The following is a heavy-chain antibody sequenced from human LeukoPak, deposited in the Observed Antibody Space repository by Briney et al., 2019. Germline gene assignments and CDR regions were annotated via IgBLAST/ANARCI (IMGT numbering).Heavy chain of an antibody. J-gene: IGHJ4*02. D-gene: IGHD2-2*01. CDR3: AKDTSNCSSTSCSSSLDY. CDR2: IRYDGSNK. V-gene: IGHV3-30*02. Sequence: GGSLRLSCAASGFTFSSYGMHWVRQAPGKGLEWVAFIRYDGSNKYYADSVKGRFTISRDNSKNTLYLQMNSLRAEDTAVYYCAKDTSNCSSTSCSSSLDYWGQGTLVTVSS. CDR1: GFTFSSYG.